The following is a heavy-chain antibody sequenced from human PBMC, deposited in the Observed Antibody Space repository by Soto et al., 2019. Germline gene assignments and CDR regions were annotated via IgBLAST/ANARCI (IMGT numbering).Heavy chain of an antibody. D-gene: IGHD6-13*01. CDR1: GGSIYTYY. CDR2: ISDGGST. J-gene: IGHJ5*02. V-gene: IGHV4-59*01. CDR3: ARNPSSSWMNWFDP. Sequence: TSETLSLTCNVSGGSIYTYYWNWIRQSPGKGLEWIGYISDGGSTNYNPSLKSRVTISVDTSKKQVSLKLSSVTAADTAVYYCARNPSSSWMNWFDPWGQGTLVTFSS.